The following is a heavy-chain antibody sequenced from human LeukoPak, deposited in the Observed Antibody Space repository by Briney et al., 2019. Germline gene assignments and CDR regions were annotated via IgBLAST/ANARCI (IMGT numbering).Heavy chain of an antibody. V-gene: IGHV3-53*01. CDR1: GFTVSSNY. CDR3: ARDLYDSSGYLGY. Sequence: GGSLRLSCAASGFTVSSNYMSWVRQAPGKGLEWVSVIYSGGSTYYADSVKGRFTISRDNSKNTLYLQMNSLRAEDTAVYYCARDLYDSSGYLGYWGQGTLVTVSS. D-gene: IGHD3-22*01. CDR2: IYSGGST. J-gene: IGHJ4*02.